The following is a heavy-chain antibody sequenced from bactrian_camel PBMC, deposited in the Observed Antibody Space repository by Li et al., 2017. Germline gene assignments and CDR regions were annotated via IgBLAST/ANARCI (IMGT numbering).Heavy chain of an antibody. V-gene: IGHV3S40*01. Sequence: VQLVESGGDSVQAGGSLRLSCAASGFTFSSTYMSWVRQAPGKGLEWVSIINRGGTTYYADSMKGRFTISRDSATNTVYLQMNSLKPEDTAVYYCVSLVGRPLVHQGTQVTVS. D-gene: IGHD2*01. CDR1: GFTFSSTY. J-gene: IGHJ4*01. CDR2: IINRGGTT.